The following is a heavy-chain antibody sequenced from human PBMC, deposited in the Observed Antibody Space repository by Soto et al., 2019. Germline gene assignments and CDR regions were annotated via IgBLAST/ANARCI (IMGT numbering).Heavy chain of an antibody. J-gene: IGHJ5*02. CDR2: IIPIFGTA. CDR1: GGTFSSYA. Sequence: QVQLVQSGAEVKKPGSSVKVSCKASGGTFSSYAISWVRQAPGQGLEWMGGIIPIFGTANYAQKFQGRVTITADESTSTAYMELSSLRSEDTAVYYCARERGITITTQRTQTYNWFDPWGQGTLVTVSS. CDR3: ARERGITITTQRTQTYNWFDP. V-gene: IGHV1-69*01. D-gene: IGHD3-3*01.